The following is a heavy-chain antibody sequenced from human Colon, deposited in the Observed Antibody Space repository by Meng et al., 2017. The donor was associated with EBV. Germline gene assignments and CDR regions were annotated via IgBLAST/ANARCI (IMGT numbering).Heavy chain of an antibody. D-gene: IGHD3-22*01. CDR3: ARGGPYPDSSGFHWYFDL. Sequence: QGGVVQFGSELKKPGASVKVSCKASGYTFINYAINWVRQAPGQGLEWMGWINTHTGNPTYGQGFTGRFVLSSDTSVSTANLQISSLKAEDTAVYYCARGGPYPDSSGFHWYFDLWGRGTLVTVSS. J-gene: IGHJ2*01. CDR1: GYTFINYA. V-gene: IGHV7-4-1*02. CDR2: INTHTGNP.